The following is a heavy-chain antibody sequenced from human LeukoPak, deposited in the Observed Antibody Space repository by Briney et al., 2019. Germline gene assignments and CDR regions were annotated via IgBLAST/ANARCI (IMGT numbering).Heavy chain of an antibody. J-gene: IGHJ4*02. CDR3: ARDRGYTYGHPLDY. CDR1: GFTFSTYV. Sequence: GGSLRLSCAASGFTFSTYVIHWVRQAPGKGLEWVALIWHGGSNKYYGDSVKDRFTISRDNSKNTLYLQMDSLRDEDTAVYYCARDRGYTYGHPLDYWGQGTLVTVSS. CDR2: IWHGGSNK. V-gene: IGHV3-33*01. D-gene: IGHD5-18*01.